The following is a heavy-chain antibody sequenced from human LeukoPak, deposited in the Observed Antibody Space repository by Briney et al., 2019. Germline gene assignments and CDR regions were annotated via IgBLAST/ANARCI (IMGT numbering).Heavy chain of an antibody. CDR3: ARAVYSGGMRGAFDI. Sequence: PGGSPRLSCAASGFGFSSYEMNWVRQAPGKGLEWVSYISSRGSTIYYADSVKGRFTISRDNAKNSLYLQMNSLRAEDTAVYYCARAVYSGGMRGAFDIWGQGTMVTVSS. D-gene: IGHD2-15*01. CDR1: GFGFSSYE. V-gene: IGHV3-48*03. J-gene: IGHJ3*02. CDR2: ISSRGSTI.